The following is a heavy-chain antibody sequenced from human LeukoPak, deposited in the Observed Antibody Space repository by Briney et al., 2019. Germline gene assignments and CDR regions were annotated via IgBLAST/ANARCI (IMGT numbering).Heavy chain of an antibody. CDR2: VDAGATST. CDR3: VRGRLLRSTKYLDS. J-gene: IGHJ4*02. D-gene: IGHD2-21*02. V-gene: IGHV3-48*03. Sequence: GGSLRLSCAASGFPVNKYEIHWVRQAPGKGLEWMSYVDAGATSTNYADSVWGRFTLSRDNAQNSVHLQMNSLRDEDTAVYYCVRGRLLRSTKYLDSWGQGALVTVSS. CDR1: GFPVNKYE.